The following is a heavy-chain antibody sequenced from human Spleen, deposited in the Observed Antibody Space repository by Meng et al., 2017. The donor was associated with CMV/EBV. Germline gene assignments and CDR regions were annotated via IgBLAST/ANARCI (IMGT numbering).Heavy chain of an antibody. CDR2: ISSSSSYT. CDR1: GFTFSDSY. Sequence: VLWVGSGGGYVKLGGSLRLSCAAFGFTFSDSYMSWIRQAPGKGLEWVSYISSSSSYTNYADSVKGRFTISRDNAKNSLYLQMNSLRAEDTAVYYCASSGTTVTIFDYWGQGTLVTVSS. J-gene: IGHJ4*02. D-gene: IGHD4-17*01. CDR3: ASSGTTVTIFDY. V-gene: IGHV3-11*05.